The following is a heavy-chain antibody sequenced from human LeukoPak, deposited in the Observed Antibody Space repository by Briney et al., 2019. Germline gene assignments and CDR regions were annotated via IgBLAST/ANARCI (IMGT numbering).Heavy chain of an antibody. CDR3: ARDLYYYGSGSPSVY. CDR1: GYTFTSYG. D-gene: IGHD3-10*01. V-gene: IGHV1-18*01. Sequence: GASVKVSCKASGYTFTSYGISWVRQAPGQGLEWMGWISAYNGNTNYAQKLQGRVTMTTDTSTSTAYMELRSLRSEDTVVYYCARDLYYYGSGSPSVYWGQGTLVTVSS. CDR2: ISAYNGNT. J-gene: IGHJ4*02.